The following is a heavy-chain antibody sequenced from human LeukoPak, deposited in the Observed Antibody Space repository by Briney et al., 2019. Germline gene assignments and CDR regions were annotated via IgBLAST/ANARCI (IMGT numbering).Heavy chain of an antibody. CDR2: MSPNSDNT. Sequence: ASVKVSCKTSGYTFTSYDINWVRQATGQGLEWMGWMSPNSDNTGYAQKFQGRVTMTRNTSISTAYMELSSLRSEDTAVYYCARGLVYCSGNSCYSRGDFDYWGQGTLVTVSS. CDR3: ARGLVYCSGNSCYSRGDFDY. D-gene: IGHD2-15*01. CDR1: GYTFTSYD. V-gene: IGHV1-8*01. J-gene: IGHJ4*02.